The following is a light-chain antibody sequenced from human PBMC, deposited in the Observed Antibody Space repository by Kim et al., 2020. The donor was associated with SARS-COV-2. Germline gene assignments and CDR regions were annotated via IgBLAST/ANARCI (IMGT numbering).Light chain of an antibody. CDR1: SCNVGACND. Sequence: QRVTISCTGTSCNVGACNDVYWYQQHPGTAPKLLIYGVSNRPSGVPDRFSGSRSGNSASLAISGLQTEDEADYYCQSYDDRLSGYVFGTGTKVTVL. J-gene: IGLJ1*01. CDR2: GVS. CDR3: QSYDDRLSGYV. V-gene: IGLV1-40*01.